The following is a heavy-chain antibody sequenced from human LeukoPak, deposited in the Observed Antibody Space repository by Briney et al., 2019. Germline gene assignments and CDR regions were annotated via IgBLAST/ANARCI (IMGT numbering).Heavy chain of an antibody. CDR1: GGTFSSYA. D-gene: IGHD3-3*01. Sequence: ASVKVSCKASGGTFSSYAISWVRQAPGQGLEWMGRIIPILGIANYAQKFQGRVTIIADKSTSTAYMELSSLRSEDTAVYYCARARYYDFWSGYYPYFDYWGQGTLVTVSS. CDR3: ARARYYDFWSGYYPYFDY. V-gene: IGHV1-69*04. CDR2: IIPILGIA. J-gene: IGHJ4*02.